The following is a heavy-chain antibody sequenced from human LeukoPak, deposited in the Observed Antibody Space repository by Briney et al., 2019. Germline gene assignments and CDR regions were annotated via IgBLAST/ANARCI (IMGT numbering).Heavy chain of an antibody. CDR1: GFTFSSYW. Sequence: GGSLRLSCAASGFTFSSYWMSWVRQAPGKGLEWVANIKQDGSEKYYVDSVKGRFTISRGNAKNSLYLQMNSLRAEDTAVYYCARVPGYSSSWPDNWFDPWGQGTLVTVSS. CDR2: IKQDGSEK. V-gene: IGHV3-7*01. J-gene: IGHJ5*02. CDR3: ARVPGYSSSWPDNWFDP. D-gene: IGHD6-13*01.